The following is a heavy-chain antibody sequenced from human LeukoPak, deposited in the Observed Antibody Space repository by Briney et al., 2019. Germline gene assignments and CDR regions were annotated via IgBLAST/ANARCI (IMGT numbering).Heavy chain of an antibody. Sequence: GASVKVSCKAPGGTFSSYAISWVRQAPGQGLEWMGGIIPIFGTANYAQKFQGRVTITADESTSTAYMELSSLRSEDTAVYYCARGSGPSIVVVPANWFDPWGQGTLVTVSS. CDR2: IIPIFGTA. D-gene: IGHD2-2*01. J-gene: IGHJ5*02. CDR3: ARGSGPSIVVVPANWFDP. CDR1: GGTFSSYA. V-gene: IGHV1-69*01.